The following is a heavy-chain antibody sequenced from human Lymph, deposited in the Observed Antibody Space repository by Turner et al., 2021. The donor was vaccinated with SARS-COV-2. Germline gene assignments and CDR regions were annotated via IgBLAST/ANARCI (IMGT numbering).Heavy chain of an antibody. CDR3: ANLYSSSAAGDP. D-gene: IGHD6-6*01. CDR1: GFTFSSYA. V-gene: IGHV3-23*01. CDR2: ISGSGGST. J-gene: IGHJ5*02. Sequence: EVQLLESGGGLVPPGGSLRLSCAASGFTFSSYAMSWVRQAPGKVLEWVSAISGSGGSTYYADSVKGRFTISRDNSKNTLYLQMNSLRAEDTAVYYCANLYSSSAAGDPWGQGTLVTVSS.